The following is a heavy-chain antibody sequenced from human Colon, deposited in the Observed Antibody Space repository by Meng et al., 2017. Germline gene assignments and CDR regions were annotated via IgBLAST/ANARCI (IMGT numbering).Heavy chain of an antibody. CDR3: VRSSGWVRTGFDP. Sequence: QVQLQQWGAGLLKPSETLSLSCAVYGGSFRDYHWRRIRQPPGKGLEWIGSIGHSGFTYYTPSLKSRITVSIDTSKNQFSLRLASVTAADTAVYYCVRSSGWVRTGFDPWGQGTLVTVSS. CDR1: GGSFRDYH. J-gene: IGHJ5*02. CDR2: IGHSGFT. D-gene: IGHD6-19*01. V-gene: IGHV4-34*02.